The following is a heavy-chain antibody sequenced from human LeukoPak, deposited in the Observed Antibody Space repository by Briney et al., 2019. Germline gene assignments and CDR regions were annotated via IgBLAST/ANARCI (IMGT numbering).Heavy chain of an antibody. CDR1: GGSISSGDYY. V-gene: IGHV4-30-4*08. CDR3: ARVSSGWYRGAFDI. D-gene: IGHD6-19*01. Sequence: SETLSLTCTVSGGSISSGDYYWSWIRQPPGKGLEWIGYIYYSGSTYYNPSLKSRVTISVDTSKNQFSLKLSSVTAADTAVYYCARVSSGWYRGAFDIWGQRTMVTVSS. CDR2: IYYSGST. J-gene: IGHJ3*02.